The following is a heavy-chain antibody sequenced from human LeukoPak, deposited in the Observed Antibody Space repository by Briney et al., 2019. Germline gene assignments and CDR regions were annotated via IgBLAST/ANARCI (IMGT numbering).Heavy chain of an antibody. D-gene: IGHD4-17*01. CDR2: IYYSGST. CDR3: AREGPDYGDPIDY. V-gene: IGHV4-59*01. CDR1: GGSISSYY. J-gene: IGHJ4*02. Sequence: PSETLSITCTVSGGSISSYYWSWIRQPPGKGLEWIGYIYYSGSTNYNPSLKSRVTISVDTSKNQFSLKLSSVTAADTAVYYCAREGPDYGDPIDYWGQGTLVTVSS.